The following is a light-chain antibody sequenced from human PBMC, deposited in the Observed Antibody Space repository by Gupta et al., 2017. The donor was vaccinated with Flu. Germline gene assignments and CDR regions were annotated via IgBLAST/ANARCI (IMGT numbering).Light chain of an antibody. CDR3: YSRHTTDNNNVV. Sequence: SSELTQDPAVSVALGQTVRITCQGDSLRNSYASCYQQKPGQAPVLLIYAKNIRPSGTPDRFSGSTSGTTAASTTPTAQAEEEADYYYYSRHTTDNNNVVFGGGTKLTVL. V-gene: IGLV3-19*01. J-gene: IGLJ2*01. CDR2: AKN. CDR1: SLRNSY.